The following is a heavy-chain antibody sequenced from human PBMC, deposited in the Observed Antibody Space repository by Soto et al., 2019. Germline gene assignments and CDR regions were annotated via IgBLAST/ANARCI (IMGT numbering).Heavy chain of an antibody. V-gene: IGHV1-69*01. D-gene: IGHD3-10*01. CDR1: GGTFSSYA. CDR2: IITIFGTA. CDR3: AIKYGSASTVGNYYYYSGMDV. J-gene: IGHJ6*02. Sequence: QVQLVQSGAEVKKPGSSVKVSCKASGGTFSSYAISWVRQAPGQGLEWMGGIITIFGTAKYAQKFQGRVTITADESTSTAYMELSSLRSEDTAVYYCAIKYGSASTVGNYYYYSGMDVWGQGNTVTVSS.